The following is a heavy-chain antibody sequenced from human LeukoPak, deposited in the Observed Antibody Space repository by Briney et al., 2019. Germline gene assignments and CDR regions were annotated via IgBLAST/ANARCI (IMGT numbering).Heavy chain of an antibody. D-gene: IGHD2-8*01. V-gene: IGHV3-30-3*01. Sequence: KGLEWLAVISYDGSNKYYADSVKGRFTISRDNSKNTLYLQMNSLRAEDTAVYYCAGANGYWGQGTLVTVSS. CDR2: ISYDGSNK. J-gene: IGHJ4*02. CDR3: AGANGY.